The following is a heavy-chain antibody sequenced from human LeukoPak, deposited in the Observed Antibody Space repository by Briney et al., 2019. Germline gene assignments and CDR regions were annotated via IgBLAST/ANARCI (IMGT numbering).Heavy chain of an antibody. Sequence: PGGSLRLSCAASGFTFSSYAMSWVRQAPGKGLEWVSAISGSGGSTYYADSVKGRFSISRDNSKNTLYLQMNSLRAEDTAVYYCARVASAAGTFFSWHENYYFDYWGQGTLVTVSS. J-gene: IGHJ4*02. CDR2: ISGSGGST. CDR1: GFTFSSYA. V-gene: IGHV3-23*01. D-gene: IGHD6-13*01. CDR3: ARVASAAGTFFSWHENYYFDY.